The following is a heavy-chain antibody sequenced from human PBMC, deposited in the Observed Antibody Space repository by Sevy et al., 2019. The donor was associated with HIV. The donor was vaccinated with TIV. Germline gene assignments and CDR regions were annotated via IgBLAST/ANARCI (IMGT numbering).Heavy chain of an antibody. V-gene: IGHV6-1*01. J-gene: IGHJ6*02. CDR1: GDSVSSNSAA. Sequence: QSQTLSLTCAISGDSVSSNSAAWNWIRQSPSRGLEWLGRTYYRSKWYNDYAVSVKSRITINPDKSKNQFSLQLNSVTPEDTAVYYCARFGLITGTTLHTPYYYYYGMDVWGQGTTVTVSS. D-gene: IGHD1-7*01. CDR3: ARFGLITGTTLHTPYYYYYGMDV. CDR2: TYYRSKWYN.